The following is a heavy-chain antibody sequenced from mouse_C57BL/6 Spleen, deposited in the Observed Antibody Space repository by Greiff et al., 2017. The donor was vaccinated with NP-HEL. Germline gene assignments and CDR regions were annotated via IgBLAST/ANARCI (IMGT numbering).Heavy chain of an antibody. CDR3: ARPLYYYGSSYFSYAMDY. Sequence: DVKLVESGGGLVKPGGSLKLSCAASGFTFSDYGMHWVRQAPEKGLEWVAYLSSGSSTIYYADTVKGRFTISRDNAKNTLFLQMTSLRSEDTAMYYCARPLYYYGSSYFSYAMDYWGQGTSVTVSS. D-gene: IGHD1-1*01. J-gene: IGHJ4*01. CDR1: GFTFSDYG. V-gene: IGHV5-17*01. CDR2: LSSGSSTI.